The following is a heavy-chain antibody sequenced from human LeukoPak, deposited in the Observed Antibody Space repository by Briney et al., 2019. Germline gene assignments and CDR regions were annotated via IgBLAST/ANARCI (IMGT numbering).Heavy chain of an antibody. CDR3: AGSRGTYYCDSSGPNDY. CDR2: IYYSGST. J-gene: IGHJ4*02. Sequence: SETLSLTCTVSGDSISSYYWSWIRQSPGKGLEWIGYIYYSGSTNYNPSLKSRVTISVDTSKNQFSLKLSSVTAADTAVYYCAGSRGTYYCDSSGPNDYWGQGTLVTVSS. D-gene: IGHD3-22*01. V-gene: IGHV4-59*01. CDR1: GDSISSYY.